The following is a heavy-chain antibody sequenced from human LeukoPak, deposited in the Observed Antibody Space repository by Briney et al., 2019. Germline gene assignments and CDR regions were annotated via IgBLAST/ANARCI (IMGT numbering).Heavy chain of an antibody. CDR3: ARGYYYDSSGAFDI. CDR2: IWYDGSNK. CDR1: GFTFNSYG. J-gene: IGHJ3*02. V-gene: IGHV3-33*01. Sequence: GGSLRLSCAASGFTFNSYGMHWVRQAPGKGLEWVAVIWYDGSNKYYADSVKGRFTISRDNSKNTLYLQMNSLRAEDTAVYYCARGYYYDSSGAFDIWGQGTMVTVSS. D-gene: IGHD3-22*01.